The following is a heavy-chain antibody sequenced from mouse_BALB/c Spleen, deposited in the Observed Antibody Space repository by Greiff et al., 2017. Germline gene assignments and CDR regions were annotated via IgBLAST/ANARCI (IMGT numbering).Heavy chain of an antibody. CDR1: GFNIKDYY. CDR2: IDPENGDT. J-gene: IGHJ3*01. V-gene: IGHV14-4*02. Sequence: VQLKQSGAELVRSGASVKLSCTASGFNIKDYYMHWVKQRPEQGLEWIGWIDPENGDTEYAPKFQGKATVTADTSSNTAYLQLSSLTSEDTAVYYCNAGFLVAYWGQGTLVTVSA. CDR3: NAGFLVAY.